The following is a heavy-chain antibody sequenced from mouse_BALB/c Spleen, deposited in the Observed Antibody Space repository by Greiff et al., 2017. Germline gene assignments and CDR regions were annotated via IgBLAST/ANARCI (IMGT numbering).Heavy chain of an antibody. V-gene: IGHV1S81*02. D-gene: IGHD1-1*01. CDR1: GYTFTSYY. CDR2: INPSNGGT. J-gene: IGHJ3*01. CDR3: TIITTVVEGFAY. Sequence: VQLQQSGAELVKPGASVSLSCKASGYTFTSYYMYWVKQRPGQGLEWIGEINPSNGGTNFNEKFKSKATLTVDKSSSTAYMQLSSLTSEDSAVYYCTIITTVVEGFAYWGQGTLVTVYA.